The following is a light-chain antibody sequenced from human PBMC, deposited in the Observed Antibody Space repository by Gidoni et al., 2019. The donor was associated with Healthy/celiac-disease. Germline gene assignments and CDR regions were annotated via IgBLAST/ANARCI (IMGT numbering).Light chain of an antibody. CDR1: QSVLYSSNNKNY. Sequence: DIVMTQSPDSLAVSLGERATINCKSSQSVLYSSNNKNYLAWYQQKPGQPPKLLLYWASTRESGVPDRFSGSGSGTDFTLTISSLQAEDVAVYYCQQYYTTTPTFXPXTKVDIK. CDR3: QQYYTTTPT. V-gene: IGKV4-1*01. J-gene: IGKJ3*01. CDR2: WAS.